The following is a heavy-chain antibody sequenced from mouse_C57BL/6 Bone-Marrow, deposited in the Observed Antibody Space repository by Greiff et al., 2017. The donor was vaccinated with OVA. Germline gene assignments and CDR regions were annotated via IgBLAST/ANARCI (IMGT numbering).Heavy chain of an antibody. Sequence: EVQLQQSGAELVRPGASVKLSCTASGFNITDDYMHWVKQRPEQGLEWIGWIDPENGDTEYASKFQGKATITADTSSNTAYLQLSSLTSEDTAVYYCTTYGYLFAYWGQGTLVTVSA. V-gene: IGHV14-4*01. CDR2: IDPENGDT. J-gene: IGHJ3*01. CDR3: TTYGYLFAY. CDR1: GFNITDDY. D-gene: IGHD2-2*01.